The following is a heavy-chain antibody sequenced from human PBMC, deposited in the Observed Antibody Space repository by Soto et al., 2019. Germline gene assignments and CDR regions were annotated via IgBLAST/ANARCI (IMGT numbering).Heavy chain of an antibody. CDR3: ARDLGSGYDPGDY. V-gene: IGHV1-69*14. CDR2: IIPLFGIT. J-gene: IGHJ4*02. D-gene: IGHD5-12*01. Sequence: QVQLVQSGAEVKKPGSSVKVSCKASGDTFSGYSISWVRQAPGQGLEWMGGIIPLFGITNYAQRFQDRVTITADISTSTAYMELSSLKSEDTAIYYCARDLGSGYDPGDYWGQGTLVIVSS. CDR1: GDTFSGYS.